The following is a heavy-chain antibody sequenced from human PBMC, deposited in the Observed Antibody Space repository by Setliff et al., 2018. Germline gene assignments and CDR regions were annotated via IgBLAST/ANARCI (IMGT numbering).Heavy chain of an antibody. CDR1: GFSLTTSGTC. J-gene: IGHJ4*02. CDR3: ARSRYELPHYYFDY. CDR2: IDWDGDK. D-gene: IGHD1-7*01. Sequence: SGPTLVNPTQTLTLTCTFSGFSLTTSGTCVTWIRQPPGKALEWLARIDWDGDKYYNTSLRTRLTLSKDTSKNQVFLTMTNMDPVETATYYCARSRYELPHYYFDYWGQGILVTVSS. V-gene: IGHV2-70*11.